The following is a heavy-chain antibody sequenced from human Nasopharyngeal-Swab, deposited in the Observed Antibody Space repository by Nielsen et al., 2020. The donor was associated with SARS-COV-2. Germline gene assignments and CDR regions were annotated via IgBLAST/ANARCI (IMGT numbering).Heavy chain of an antibody. CDR2: ISYDGSNK. D-gene: IGHD7-27*01. CDR1: GFTFSSYG. Sequence: LKISCAASGFTFSSYGMHWVRQAPGKGLEWVAVISYDGSNKYYADSVKGRFTISRDNSKNTLYLQMNSLRAEDTAVYYCAKLSWGLETFDYWGQGTLVTVSS. V-gene: IGHV3-30*18. J-gene: IGHJ4*02. CDR3: AKLSWGLETFDY.